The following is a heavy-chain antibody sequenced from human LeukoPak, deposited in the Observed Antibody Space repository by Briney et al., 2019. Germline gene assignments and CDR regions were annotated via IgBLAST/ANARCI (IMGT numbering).Heavy chain of an antibody. CDR1: GYTFTSYG. CDR2: ISAYNGNT. CDR3: ARGPYYYDSSGYYNFDY. V-gene: IGHV1-18*01. J-gene: IGHJ4*02. Sequence: ASVKVSCKASGYTFTSYGISWVRQALGQGLEWMGWISAYNGNTNYAQKLQGRVTMTTDTSTSTAYMELRSLRSDDTAVYYCARGPYYYDSSGYYNFDYWGQGTLVTVSS. D-gene: IGHD3-22*01.